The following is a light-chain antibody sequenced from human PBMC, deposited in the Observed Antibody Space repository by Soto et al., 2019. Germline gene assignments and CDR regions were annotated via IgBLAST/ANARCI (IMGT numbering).Light chain of an antibody. CDR3: QQRSNWPPVLT. CDR1: QSVSIY. V-gene: IGKV3-11*01. CDR2: DAS. Sequence: EIVLTQSPATLSLSPGERATLSCRASQSVSIYLAWYQQKPGQAPRLLIYDASNRATGIPARFSGSGSGTYFTLTISRLEPEDFAVYYCQQRSNWPPVLTFGGGTKVEIK. J-gene: IGKJ4*01.